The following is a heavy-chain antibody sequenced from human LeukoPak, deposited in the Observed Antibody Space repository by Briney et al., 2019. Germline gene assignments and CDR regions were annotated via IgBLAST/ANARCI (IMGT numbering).Heavy chain of an antibody. CDR3: ARAQSSAWHNFDY. V-gene: IGHV3-30-3*01. CDR2: ISYDGGNK. D-gene: IGHD6-19*01. Sequence: RTGGSLRLSCAASGFTFGSYPMHWLRQAPGQGLQWVAVISYDGGNKDYADSVKGRFTISRDNSKNTLYLQMNSLRADDTAVFYCARAQSSAWHNFDYWGQGTLVTVSS. CDR1: GFTFGSYP. J-gene: IGHJ4*02.